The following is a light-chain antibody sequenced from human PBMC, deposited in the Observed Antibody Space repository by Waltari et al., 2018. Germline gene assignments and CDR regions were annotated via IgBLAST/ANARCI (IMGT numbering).Light chain of an antibody. CDR2: RAS. V-gene: IGKV3-20*01. CDR3: QQYGNLPFT. J-gene: IGKJ3*01. CDR1: QSLTSNY. Sequence: EIVLTQSPGTLSLSPGERATLSCRASQSLTSNYLACFQQKPGQAPRLLIYRASSRATGVPDRFSGSGSGTDFTLTINRLEPEDFAVYYCQQYGNLPFTFGPGTKVDIK.